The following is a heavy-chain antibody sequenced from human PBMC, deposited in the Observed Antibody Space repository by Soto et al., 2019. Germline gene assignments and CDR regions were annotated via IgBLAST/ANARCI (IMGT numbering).Heavy chain of an antibody. Sequence: PSETLSLTCTVSGGSISSYYWSWIRQPPGKGLEWIGYIFYSGSTNYNPSLKSRVTISVDTSKNQFSLKLSSVTAADTAVYYCARRYGGNFAYRGQGTLVTVSS. CDR1: GGSISSYY. CDR3: ARRYGGNFAY. CDR2: IFYSGST. V-gene: IGHV4-59*01. J-gene: IGHJ4*02. D-gene: IGHD1-26*01.